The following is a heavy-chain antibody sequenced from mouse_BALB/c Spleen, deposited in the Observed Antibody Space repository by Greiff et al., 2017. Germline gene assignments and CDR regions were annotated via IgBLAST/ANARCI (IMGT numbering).Heavy chain of an antibody. CDR3: ARSNYGNYGGY. Sequence: QVQLQQSGAELMKPGASVKISCKATGYTFSSYWIEWVKQRPGHGLEWIGEILPGSGSTNYNEKFKGKATFTADTSSNTAYMQLSSLTSEDSAVYYCARSNYGNYGGYWGQGTTLTVAS. V-gene: IGHV1-9*01. D-gene: IGHD2-1*01. CDR1: GYTFSSYW. J-gene: IGHJ2*01. CDR2: ILPGSGST.